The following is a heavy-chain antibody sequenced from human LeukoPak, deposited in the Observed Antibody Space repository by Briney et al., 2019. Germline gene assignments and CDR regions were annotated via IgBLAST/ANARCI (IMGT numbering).Heavy chain of an antibody. Sequence: GGSLRLSCAASGFIFTNYFMSWVRQAPGKGLEWVSGIRGSGGSTYYADSVKGRFTISRDNSKNTLYLQMNSLGAEDTAVYYCATTLGIVGYWGQGTLVTVSS. D-gene: IGHD7-27*01. J-gene: IGHJ4*02. CDR1: GFIFTNYF. CDR2: IRGSGGST. V-gene: IGHV3-23*01. CDR3: ATTLGIVGY.